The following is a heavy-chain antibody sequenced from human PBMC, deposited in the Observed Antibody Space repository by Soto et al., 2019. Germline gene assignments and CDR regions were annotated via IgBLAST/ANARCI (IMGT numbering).Heavy chain of an antibody. CDR3: ARVRKLQFLEWSPQVGTWFDR. J-gene: IGHJ5*02. CDR2: MNPNSGNT. CDR1: GYTFTSYD. V-gene: IGHV1-8*01. D-gene: IGHD3-3*01. Sequence: ASVKVSCKASGYTFTSYDINWVRQATGQGLEWMGWMNPNSGNTGYAQKFQGRVTMTRNTSISTAYMELSSLRSEDTAVYYCARVRKLQFLEWSPQVGTWFDRWGQGTLVTVSS.